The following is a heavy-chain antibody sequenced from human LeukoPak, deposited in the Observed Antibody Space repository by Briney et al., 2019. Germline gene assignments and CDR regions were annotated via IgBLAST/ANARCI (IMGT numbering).Heavy chain of an antibody. V-gene: IGHV3-23*01. Sequence: GGSLRLSCAASGFTFSKYDMSWVRQAPGKGLECVSAIDRGVGSTYYADSVKGRFTISRDNSKNTLYLQMNNLRADDTAVYYCAKLNDFWSGYLDYWGQGTLVTVSS. CDR3: AKLNDFWSGYLDY. J-gene: IGHJ4*02. CDR2: IDRGVGST. CDR1: GFTFSKYD. D-gene: IGHD3-3*01.